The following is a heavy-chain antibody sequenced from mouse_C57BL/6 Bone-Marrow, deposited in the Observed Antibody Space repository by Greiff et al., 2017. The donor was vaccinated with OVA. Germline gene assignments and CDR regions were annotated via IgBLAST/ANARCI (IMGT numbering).Heavy chain of an antibody. J-gene: IGHJ2*01. Sequence: VQLQQPGAELVMPGASVKLSCKASGYTFTSYWMHWVKQRPGQGLEWIGEIDPSDSYTNYNQKFKGKSTLTVDKSSSTAYMQLSGLTSENSAVYYCARSLYYDYEKGYYWDYWGQGTTLTVSS. CDR2: IDPSDSYT. CDR1: GYTFTSYW. V-gene: IGHV1-69*01. D-gene: IGHD2-4*01. CDR3: ARSLYYDYEKGYYWDY.